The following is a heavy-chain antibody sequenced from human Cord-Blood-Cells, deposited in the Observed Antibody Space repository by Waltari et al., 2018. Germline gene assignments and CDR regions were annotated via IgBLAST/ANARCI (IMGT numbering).Heavy chain of an antibody. Sequence: QVQLVESGGGVVQPGRSLRLPCAASGLTFISSALPRVAQAPGKGLEWVAVIWYDGSNKYYADSVKGRFTISRDNSKNTLYLQMNSLRAEDTAVYYCARDSSSWYFAFDIWGQGTMVTVSS. CDR1: GLTFISSA. J-gene: IGHJ3*02. CDR2: IWYDGSNK. CDR3: ARDSSSWYFAFDI. V-gene: IGHV3-33*01. D-gene: IGHD6-13*01.